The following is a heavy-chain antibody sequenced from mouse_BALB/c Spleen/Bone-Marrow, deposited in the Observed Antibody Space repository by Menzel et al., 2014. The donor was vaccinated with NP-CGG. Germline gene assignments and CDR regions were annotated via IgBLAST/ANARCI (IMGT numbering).Heavy chain of an antibody. CDR2: IDPANGNT. V-gene: IGHV14-3*02. Sequence: VQLQQSGAELVKPGASVKLSCTASGFNIKDTYMHWVKQRPEQSLEWIGRIDPANGNTKYDPKFQGEATITADTSSNTAYLQLSSLTSEDTAVYYCARKDGYSSGRFDVWGAGTTVTVSS. J-gene: IGHJ1*01. CDR3: ARKDGYSSGRFDV. CDR1: GFNIKDTY. D-gene: IGHD2-3*01.